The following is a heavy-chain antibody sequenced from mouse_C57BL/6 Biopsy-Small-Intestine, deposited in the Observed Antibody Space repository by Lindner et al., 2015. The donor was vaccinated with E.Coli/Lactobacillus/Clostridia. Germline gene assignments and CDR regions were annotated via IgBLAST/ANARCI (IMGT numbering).Heavy chain of an antibody. D-gene: IGHD1-1*01. V-gene: IGHV1-80*01. CDR3: ARGDYGSSYGAMDY. Sequence: VQLQESGAELVKPGASVKISCKVSGYAFSRYWMNWVKQGPGKGLEWIGQIYPGDGDTNYNGKFKDKATLTADKFSSTAYMQLSRLTSEDSAVYFCARGDYGSSYGAMDYWGQGTSVTVSS. J-gene: IGHJ4*01. CDR2: IYPGDGDT. CDR1: GYAFSRYW.